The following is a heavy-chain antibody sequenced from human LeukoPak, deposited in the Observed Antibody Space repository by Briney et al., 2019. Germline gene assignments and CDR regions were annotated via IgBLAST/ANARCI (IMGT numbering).Heavy chain of an antibody. V-gene: IGHV4-34*01. CDR2: INHSGST. D-gene: IGHD6-13*01. CDR1: GGSFSGHY. Sequence: SETLSLTCAVYGGSFSGHYWSWIRQPPGKGLEWIGEINHSGSTNYNPSLKSRVTISVDTSKNQFSLKLSSVSAADTAVYYCATATGVAAAGNWFDPWGQGTLVTVSS. CDR3: ATATGVAAAGNWFDP. J-gene: IGHJ5*02.